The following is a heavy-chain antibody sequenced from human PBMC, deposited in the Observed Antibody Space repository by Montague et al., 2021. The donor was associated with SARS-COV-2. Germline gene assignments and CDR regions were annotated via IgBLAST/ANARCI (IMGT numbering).Heavy chain of an antibody. V-gene: IGHV4-59*07. Sequence: SDTLSLTCTVSGVSMSNGSWSWIRQPPGKGLQWIGDTNYNRSTHYNRSLQSRVTLTQDTSKNQFSLRLTSVTAADTAMYFCARVPIYRSSWYYYFDYWGQGTLVTVSS. D-gene: IGHD6-13*01. J-gene: IGHJ4*02. CDR1: GVSMSNGS. CDR2: TNYNRST. CDR3: ARVPIYRSSWYYYFDY.